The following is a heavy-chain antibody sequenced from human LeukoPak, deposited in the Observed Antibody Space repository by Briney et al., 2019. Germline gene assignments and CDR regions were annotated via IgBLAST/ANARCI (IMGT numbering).Heavy chain of an antibody. Sequence: SETLSLTCAVYGGSFNGYYWTWIRQPPGKGLEWIGEINHSGGTDYNPSLKSRVTISVDTSKNQFSLKLSSVTAADTAVYYCARGLGMVFDYWGQGTLVTVSS. CDR2: INHSGGT. D-gene: IGHD7-27*01. CDR3: ARGLGMVFDY. J-gene: IGHJ4*02. V-gene: IGHV4-34*01. CDR1: GGSFNGYY.